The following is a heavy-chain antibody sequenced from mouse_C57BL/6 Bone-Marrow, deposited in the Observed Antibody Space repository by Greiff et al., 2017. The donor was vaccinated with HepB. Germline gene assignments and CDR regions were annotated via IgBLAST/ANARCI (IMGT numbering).Heavy chain of an antibody. Sequence: EVMLVESGGDLVKPGGSLKLSCAASGFTFSSYGMSWVRQTPDKRLEWVATISSGGSYTYYPDSVKGRFTIPRDNATNTLYLQMSSLKSEDTAMYYCARYYYGSSQYFDVWGTGTTVTVSS. V-gene: IGHV5-6*01. CDR3: ARYYYGSSQYFDV. D-gene: IGHD1-1*01. CDR2: ISSGGSYT. J-gene: IGHJ1*03. CDR1: GFTFSSYG.